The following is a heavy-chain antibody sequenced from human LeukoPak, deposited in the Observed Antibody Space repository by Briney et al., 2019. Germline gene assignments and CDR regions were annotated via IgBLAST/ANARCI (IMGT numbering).Heavy chain of an antibody. J-gene: IGHJ4*02. Sequence: GGSLRLSCAASGFTFSSYEMNWVRQAPGKGLEWVSFISSSGNTIYYADSVKGRFTISRDNAKNSLYLQMNSLRVEDTAIYYCARVLAAAGWDWGQGTPVTVSS. CDR3: ARVLAAAGWD. D-gene: IGHD6-13*01. V-gene: IGHV3-48*03. CDR1: GFTFSSYE. CDR2: ISSSGNTI.